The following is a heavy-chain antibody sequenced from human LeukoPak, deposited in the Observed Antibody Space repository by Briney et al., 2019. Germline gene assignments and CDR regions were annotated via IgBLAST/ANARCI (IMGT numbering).Heavy chain of an antibody. Sequence: GGSLRLSCAASGFTVSSNYMSWVRQAPGKGLEWVSVIYSGGSTYYADSVRGRFTISRDNSKNTLYLQTNSLRAEDTAVYYCAKTTTGYSSGRFPGWPVDYWGQGTLVTVSS. CDR1: GFTVSSNY. D-gene: IGHD6-19*01. V-gene: IGHV3-66*01. J-gene: IGHJ4*02. CDR3: AKTTTGYSSGRFPGWPVDY. CDR2: IYSGGST.